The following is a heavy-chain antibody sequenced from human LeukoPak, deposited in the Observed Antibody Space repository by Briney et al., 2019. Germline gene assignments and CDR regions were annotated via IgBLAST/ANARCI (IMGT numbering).Heavy chain of an antibody. J-gene: IGHJ4*02. CDR2: IYYSGST. V-gene: IGHV4-59*08. CDR1: GGSISSYY. Sequence: SETLSLTCTVSGGSISSYYWSWIRQPPGKGLEWIGYIYYSGSTNYNPSLKSRVTISVDTSKNQFSLKLSSVTAADTAVYYCARANDYVWGSYRSGDYFDYWGQGTLVTVSS. D-gene: IGHD3-16*02. CDR3: ARANDYVWGSYRSGDYFDY.